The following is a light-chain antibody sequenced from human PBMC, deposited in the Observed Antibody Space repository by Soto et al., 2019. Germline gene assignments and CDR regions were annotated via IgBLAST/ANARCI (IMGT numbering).Light chain of an antibody. CDR2: DVS. J-gene: IGLJ1*01. CDR1: GSDVGGYNY. CDR3: CSYAGSYTYV. V-gene: IGLV2-11*01. Sequence: QSALTQPRSVSGSPGQSVTISCTGTGSDVGGYNYVSWYQQYPGKAPKVMILDVSKRPAGVPDRFSGSKSGNTASLTISGLQAEDEADYYCCSYAGSYTYVFGTGTKVTVL.